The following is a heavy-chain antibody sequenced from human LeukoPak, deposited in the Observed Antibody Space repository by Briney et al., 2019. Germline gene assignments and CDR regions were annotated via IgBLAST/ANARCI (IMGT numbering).Heavy chain of an antibody. D-gene: IGHD3-3*01. CDR1: GGSISSSSYY. Sequence: SETLSLTCTVFGGSISSSSYYWGWIRQPPGKGLEWIRSIYYSGSTYYNPSLKSRVTISADTSKNQISLKLSSVTAADTAVYHCARHIRSVFYYYGMDVWGQGTTVTVS. CDR3: ARHIRSVFYYYGMDV. J-gene: IGHJ6*02. CDR2: IYYSGST. V-gene: IGHV4-39*01.